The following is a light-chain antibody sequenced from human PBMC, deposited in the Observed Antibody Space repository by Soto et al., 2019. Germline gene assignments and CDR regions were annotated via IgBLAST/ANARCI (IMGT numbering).Light chain of an antibody. CDR2: AAS. CDR3: QKYNSAGT. J-gene: IGKJ1*01. Sequence: IHLTQAPCLRFASGGDRVTITFRASQGSSDYLAWYQQKPGKVPKLLIYAASTLQSGVPSRFSGSGSGTDFTLTISSLQPEDVATYYCQKYNSAGTFGQGTKVDIK. V-gene: IGKV1-27*01. CDR1: QGSSDY.